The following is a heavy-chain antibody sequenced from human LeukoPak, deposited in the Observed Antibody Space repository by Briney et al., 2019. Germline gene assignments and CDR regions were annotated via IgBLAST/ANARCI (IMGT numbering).Heavy chain of an antibody. Sequence: GGSLRLSCAASGFTVSSNYMSWVRQAPGKGLEWVSVMCCGGRTFYADSVQGRFTSSRANTNPTPYLQSNSLRAGDTALYYCAGQLGVNTYATGKWGQATLVTVSS. CDR2: MCCGGRT. V-gene: IGHV3-66*04. D-gene: IGHD2-2*01. CDR1: GFTVSSNY. CDR3: AGQLGVNTYATGK. J-gene: IGHJ4*02.